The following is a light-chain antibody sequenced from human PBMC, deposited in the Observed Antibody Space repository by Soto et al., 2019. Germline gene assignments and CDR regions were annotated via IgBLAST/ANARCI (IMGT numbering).Light chain of an antibody. CDR3: QQLSYYPRT. CDR1: RDVSSY. J-gene: IGKJ2*01. CDR2: AAS. Sequence: IQMTQSPSSLSATVGDRVTITCRASRDVSSYLVWYQQKPGKAPALLIYAASTLQSGVPLRFSGSGSGTEFTLTISSLQPEDFATYYCQQLSYYPRTFGQGTKLEI. V-gene: IGKV1-9*01.